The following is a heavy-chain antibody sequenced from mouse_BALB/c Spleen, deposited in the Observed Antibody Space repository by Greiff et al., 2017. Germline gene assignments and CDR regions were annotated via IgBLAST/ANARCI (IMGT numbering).Heavy chain of an antibody. D-gene: IGHD3-3*01. CDR1: GFTFSSYY. J-gene: IGHJ3*01. V-gene: IGHV5-6-2*01. CDR3: ARRDSSWFAY. CDR2: INSNGGST. Sequence: EVQGVESGGGLVKLGGFLKLSCAASGFTFSSYYMSWVRQTPEKRLELVAAINSNGGSTYYPDTVKGRFTISRDNAKNTLYLQMSSLKSEDTALYYCARRDSSWFAYWGQGTLVTVSA.